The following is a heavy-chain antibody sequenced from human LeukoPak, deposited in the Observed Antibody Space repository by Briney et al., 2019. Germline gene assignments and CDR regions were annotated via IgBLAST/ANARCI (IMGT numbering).Heavy chain of an antibody. J-gene: IGHJ4*02. D-gene: IGHD5-18*01. Sequence: NSGGSLRLSCAASGFTFSSYSMNWVRQAPGKGLEWVSFISSSSSYIYYADSVKGRFTISRDNAKNSLYPQMNSLRAEDTAVYYCARDLGYSYGYPLDYWGQGTLVTVSS. CDR3: ARDLGYSYGYPLDY. CDR2: ISSSSSYI. V-gene: IGHV3-21*01. CDR1: GFTFSSYS.